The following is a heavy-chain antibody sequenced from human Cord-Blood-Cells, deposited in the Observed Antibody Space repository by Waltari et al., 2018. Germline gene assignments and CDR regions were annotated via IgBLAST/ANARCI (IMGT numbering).Heavy chain of an antibody. CDR1: GYTFTSYD. J-gene: IGHJ4*02. V-gene: IGHV1-8*03. CDR2: MSPNRGEQ. Sequence: QVQLVQSGAEVKKPGASVKVSCKASGYTFTSYDINWVRQATGQGLEWMGWMSPNRGEQGDEQKFHGRVTITSNTSISTAYMELSSLRSEDTAVDYCARGSLNWGSPQYYFDYWGQGTLVTVSS. D-gene: IGHD7-27*01. CDR3: ARGSLNWGSPQYYFDY.